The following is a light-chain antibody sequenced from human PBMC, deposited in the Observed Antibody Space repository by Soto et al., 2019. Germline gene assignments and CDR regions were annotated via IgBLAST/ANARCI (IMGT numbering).Light chain of an antibody. CDR3: HQLNSYPYT. CDR1: QGIGSY. J-gene: IGKJ2*01. CDR2: AAS. V-gene: IGKV1-9*01. Sequence: MQLTQSPSSLSASVGDRVTITCRASQGIGSYFAWYQQKPGKAPKLLIYAASTLRSGVPSRFSGSGSGTDFTLTISSLQPEDFATYYCHQLNSYPYTFGQGTKLEIK.